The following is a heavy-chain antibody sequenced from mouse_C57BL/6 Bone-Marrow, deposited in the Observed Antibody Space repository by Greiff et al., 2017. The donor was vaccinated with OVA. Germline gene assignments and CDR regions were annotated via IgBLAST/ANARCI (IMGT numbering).Heavy chain of an antibody. J-gene: IGHJ2*01. CDR2: IYPGDGDT. Sequence: QVQLQQSGAELVKPGASVKISCKASGYAFSSYWMNWVKQRPGKGLEWIGQIYPGDGDTNYNGKFKGKATLTADKSASTAYMQLSSLTSEDSADYVCARGITTVVATDYWGQGTTLTVSS. D-gene: IGHD1-1*01. CDR3: ARGITTVVATDY. CDR1: GYAFSSYW. V-gene: IGHV1-80*01.